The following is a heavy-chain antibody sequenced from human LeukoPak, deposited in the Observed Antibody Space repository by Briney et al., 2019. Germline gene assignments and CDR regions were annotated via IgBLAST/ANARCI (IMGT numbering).Heavy chain of an antibody. CDR3: ARNELISSNYYYYGMDV. CDR1: GGSISSGGNY. V-gene: IGHV4-31*03. CDR2: INYSGNT. J-gene: IGHJ6*02. Sequence: PSETLSLTCTVSGGSISSGGNYWTWIRQNPGKGLEWIGYINYSGNTYYNPSLKSRVTISVDTSKNQFSLKLSSVTAADTAVYYCARNELISSNYYYYGMDVWGQGTTVTVSS.